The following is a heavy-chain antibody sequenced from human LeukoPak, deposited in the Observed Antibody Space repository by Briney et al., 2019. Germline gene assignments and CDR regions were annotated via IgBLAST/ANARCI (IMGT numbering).Heavy chain of an antibody. J-gene: IGHJ4*02. V-gene: IGHV1-2*02. CDR2: INPNSGGT. Sequence: ASVKVSCKASGYTFTGYYMHWVRQAPGQGLEWMGWINPNSGGTNYAQKFQGRVTMTRDTSISTAYMELSRLRSDDTAVYYCAKDRPYSSSWYGAGDYWGQGTLVTVSS. CDR3: AKDRPYSSSWYGAGDY. D-gene: IGHD6-13*01. CDR1: GYTFTGYY.